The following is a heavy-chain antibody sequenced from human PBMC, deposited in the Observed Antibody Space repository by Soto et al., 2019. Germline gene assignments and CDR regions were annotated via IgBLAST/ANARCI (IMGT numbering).Heavy chain of an antibody. Sequence: GGSLRLSCAASGFIFTVYTINWVRQAPGKGLEWVSSITSGSNYIYYADSLKGRFTISRDNAKSSVYLQMNSLRAEDTAVYYCARDGAWNSLDYWGQGTLVTVSS. CDR3: ARDGAWNSLDY. J-gene: IGHJ4*02. CDR2: ITSGSNYI. V-gene: IGHV3-21*01. CDR1: GFIFTVYT. D-gene: IGHD1-7*01.